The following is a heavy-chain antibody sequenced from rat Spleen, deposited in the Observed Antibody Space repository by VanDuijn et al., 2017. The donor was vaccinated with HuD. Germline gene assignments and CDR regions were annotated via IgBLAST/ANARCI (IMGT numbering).Heavy chain of an antibody. CDR3: TTRPYYSSLNWFPY. CDR1: GFTFTNYD. Sequence: EVQLVESGGGLVQPGRSLKLSCAASGFTFTNYDMAWVRQAPTKGLEWIASISTGGTNTYYRGSVKGRFTISRDNAKSTLYLQMDSLRSEDTATYYCTTRPYYSSLNWFPYWGQGTLVTVSS. CDR2: ISTGGTNT. D-gene: IGHD1-2*01. V-gene: IGHV5-25*01. J-gene: IGHJ3*01.